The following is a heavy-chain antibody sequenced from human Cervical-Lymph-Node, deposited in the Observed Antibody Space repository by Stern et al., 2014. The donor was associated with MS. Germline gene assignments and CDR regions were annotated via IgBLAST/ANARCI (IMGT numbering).Heavy chain of an antibody. CDR1: GDSISSGRFY. J-gene: IGHJ4*02. CDR2: IYTTGST. V-gene: IGHV4-61*02. CDR3: ARDLHGRNEY. Sequence: QVQLQESGPGLVRPSQTLSLTCSVSGDSISSGRFYWTWIRQPAGKGLECIGRIYTTGSTPYNPSFKSRITISLDTSKNHFPLNLTSVTAADTAVYYCARDLHGRNEYWGQGTLVAVSS. D-gene: IGHD1-14*01.